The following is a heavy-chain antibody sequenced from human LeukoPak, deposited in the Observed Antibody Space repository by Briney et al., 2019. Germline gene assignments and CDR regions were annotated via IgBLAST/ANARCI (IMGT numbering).Heavy chain of an antibody. CDR1: GYTFTSYG. Sequence: ASVKVSCKASGYTFTSYGISWVRQAPGQGLEWMGWISAYNGNTNYAQKFQGRVTMTRDMSTSTVYMELSSLRSEDTAVYYCARALVGATIDYWGQGTLVTVSS. CDR3: ARALVGATIDY. V-gene: IGHV1-18*01. D-gene: IGHD1-26*01. J-gene: IGHJ4*02. CDR2: ISAYNGNT.